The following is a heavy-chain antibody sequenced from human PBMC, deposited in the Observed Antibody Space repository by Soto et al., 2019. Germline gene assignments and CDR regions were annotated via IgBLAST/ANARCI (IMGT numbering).Heavy chain of an antibody. CDR1: GGSISSYY. V-gene: IGHV4-59*01. Sequence: SETLSLTCTVSGGSISSYYWSWIRQPPGKGLEWIGYIYYSGSTNYNPSLKSRVTISVDTSKNQFSLKLSSVTAADTAVYYCAWLYAYWSGYYPYYIDTWGEETLVA. CDR3: AWLYAYWSGYYPYYIDT. CDR2: IYYSGST. J-gene: IGHJ4*02. D-gene: IGHD3-3*01.